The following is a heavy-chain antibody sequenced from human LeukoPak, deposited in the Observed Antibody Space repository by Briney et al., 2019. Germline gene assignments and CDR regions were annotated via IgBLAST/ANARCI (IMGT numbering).Heavy chain of an antibody. CDR2: IRYDGSNK. CDR3: AKDPRILRFLEW. CDR1: GFTFSSYG. J-gene: IGHJ4*02. V-gene: IGHV3-30*02. D-gene: IGHD3-3*01. Sequence: GSLRLSCAASGFTFSSYGMHWVRQAPGKGLEWVAFIRYDGSNKYYADSVKGRFTISRDNSKNTLYLQMNSLRAEDTAVYYCAKDPRILRFLEWWGQGTLVTVSS.